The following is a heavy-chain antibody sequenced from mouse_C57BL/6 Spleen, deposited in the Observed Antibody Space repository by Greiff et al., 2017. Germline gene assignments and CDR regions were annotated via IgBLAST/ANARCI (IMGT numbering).Heavy chain of an antibody. CDR1: GFTFSDYG. CDR2: ISSGSSTI. CDR3: ARHAMDY. J-gene: IGHJ4*01. V-gene: IGHV5-17*01. Sequence: EVKLMESGGGLVKPGGSLKLSCAASGFTFSDYGMHWVRQAPEKGLEWVAYISSGSSTIYYADTVKGRFTISRDNAKNTLFLQMTSLRAEDTAMYYGARHAMDYWGQGTSVTVSS.